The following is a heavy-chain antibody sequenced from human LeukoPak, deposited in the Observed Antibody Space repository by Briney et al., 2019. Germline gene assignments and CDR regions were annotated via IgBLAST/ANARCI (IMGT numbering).Heavy chain of an antibody. CDR2: IYCNGNA. CDR3: ARELGGGIDV. CDR1: GGSFSGYY. Sequence: SETLSLTCAVYGGSFSGYYWSWIRQRPGEGLEWIGYIYCNGNAYYNPSLRSRVTISVDTSKNQFSLKPNSVTVADTAVYYCARELGGGIDVWGQGTTVTVSS. D-gene: IGHD1-26*01. V-gene: IGHV4-31*11. J-gene: IGHJ6*02.